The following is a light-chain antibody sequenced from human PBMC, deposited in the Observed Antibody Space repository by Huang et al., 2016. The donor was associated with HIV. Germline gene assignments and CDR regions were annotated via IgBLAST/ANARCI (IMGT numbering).Light chain of an antibody. Sequence: EIVMTQSPVTLSVSPGERATLSCRASQTGSSNFAWYQQKPGQAPRLLISGASTRATGIPARFSGTGSGTDFTLTISSLQSEDFAVYYCQQYNNWPLTFGGGTKVEIK. CDR1: QTGSSN. CDR3: QQYNNWPLT. J-gene: IGKJ4*01. CDR2: GAS. V-gene: IGKV3-15*01.